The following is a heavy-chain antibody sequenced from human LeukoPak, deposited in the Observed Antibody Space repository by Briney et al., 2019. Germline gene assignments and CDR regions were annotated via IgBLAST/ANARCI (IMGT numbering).Heavy chain of an antibody. CDR3: ARVVETYCGGDCYPQPAYYFDY. V-gene: IGHV4-59*01. D-gene: IGHD2-21*02. CDR2: NYYSGST. J-gene: IGHJ4*02. CDR1: GGSISSYY. Sequence: SETLSLTCTVSGGSISSYYWGWIRQPPRKGLEWMGYNYYSGSTNYNPSLKSRVTISVDKSKNQLSLKLSSVTAADTAVYYCARVVETYCGGDCYPQPAYYFDYWGQGTLVTVSS.